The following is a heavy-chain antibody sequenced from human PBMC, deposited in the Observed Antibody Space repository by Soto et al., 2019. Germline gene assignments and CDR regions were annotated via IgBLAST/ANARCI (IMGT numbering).Heavy chain of an antibody. CDR2: VSGVGVGT. CDR3: ARGSGWYESGLDV. D-gene: IGHD1-20*01. CDR1: GLTFTSND. V-gene: IGHV3-23*01. Sequence: VYPRLSCAASGLTFTSNDMTWVRQAPGKGLEWVSTVSGVGVGTYYADSVKGRFTISRDKSHNTFYLQMNSLRAEDTAVYYCARGSGWYESGLDVWGQWTTVTVS. J-gene: IGHJ6*02.